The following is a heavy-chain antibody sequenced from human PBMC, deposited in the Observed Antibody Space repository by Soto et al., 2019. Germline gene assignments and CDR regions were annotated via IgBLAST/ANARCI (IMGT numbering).Heavy chain of an antibody. CDR1: GFPFSSYA. CDR2: VRSSGGTT. Sequence: EVPLLESGGGLVQPGGSLRLSCAASGFPFSSYAMSWVRQAPGKGLEWVSGVRSSGGTTSYADSVKGRFTISRDDSKNTLSLQMNSLRAEDTAVYYCVKFGGGGRGYFYYYMHVWGKGTTVTVSS. J-gene: IGHJ6*03. V-gene: IGHV3-23*01. CDR3: VKFGGGGRGYFYYYMHV. D-gene: IGHD2-15*01.